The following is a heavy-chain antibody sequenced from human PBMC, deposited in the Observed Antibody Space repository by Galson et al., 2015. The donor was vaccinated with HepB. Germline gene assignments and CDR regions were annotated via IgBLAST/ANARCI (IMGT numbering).Heavy chain of an antibody. Sequence: SLRLSCAASGFTFGRHSMHWVRQAPGKGLEWISYIRSDSGVTKYPDSVKGRFTISRDNARNSLYLQMNSLRDEDTAVYYCARGLGSASYSDHRFDHWGQGTLFTVSS. V-gene: IGHV3-48*02. J-gene: IGHJ5*02. D-gene: IGHD3-10*01. CDR2: IRSDSGVT. CDR3: ARGLGSASYSDHRFDH. CDR1: GFTFGRHS.